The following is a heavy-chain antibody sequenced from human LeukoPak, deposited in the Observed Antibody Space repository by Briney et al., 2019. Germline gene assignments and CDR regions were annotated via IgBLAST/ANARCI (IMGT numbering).Heavy chain of an antibody. CDR3: ARDLKDYEDY. J-gene: IGHJ4*02. V-gene: IGHV3-21*01. CDR1: GFTFSSYS. Sequence: GGSLRLSCAASGFTFSSYSMNWVRQAPGKGLEWVSYISSSSSYIYYADSVKGRFTISRDNAKNSLYLQMNSLRAEDTAVYYCARDLKDYEDYWGQGTLVTVSS. D-gene: IGHD4-17*01. CDR2: ISSSSSYI.